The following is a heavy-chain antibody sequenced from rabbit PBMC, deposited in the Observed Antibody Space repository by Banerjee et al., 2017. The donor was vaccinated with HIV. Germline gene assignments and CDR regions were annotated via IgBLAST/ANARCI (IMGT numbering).Heavy chain of an antibody. D-gene: IGHD4-1*01. CDR2: INSNTGNT. J-gene: IGHJ4*01. CDR1: GFDFSSYYM. Sequence: QEQLKESGGGLVQPGGSLKLSCKASGFDFSSYYMSWVRQAPGKGLEWIACINSNTGNTVYASWAKGPFTISKTSSTTVTLQMTSLTAADTATYFCARDLAGVIGWNFNLWGPGTLVTVS. V-gene: IGHV1S45*01. CDR3: ARDLAGVIGWNFNL.